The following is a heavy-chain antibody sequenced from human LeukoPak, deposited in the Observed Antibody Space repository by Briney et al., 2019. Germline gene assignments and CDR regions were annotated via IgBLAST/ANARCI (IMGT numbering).Heavy chain of an antibody. CDR1: GFTFSGSA. CDR3: ARGPGMDV. J-gene: IGHJ6*02. Sequence: GGSLRLSCAASGFTFSGSAMSWVRQAPGKGLEWVSVISSTGGTTYYADSVQGRFTISRDNSKNTLSLQMNSLRAEDTAVYYCARGPGMDVWGQGTTVFVSS. CDR2: ISSTGGTT. V-gene: IGHV3-23*01.